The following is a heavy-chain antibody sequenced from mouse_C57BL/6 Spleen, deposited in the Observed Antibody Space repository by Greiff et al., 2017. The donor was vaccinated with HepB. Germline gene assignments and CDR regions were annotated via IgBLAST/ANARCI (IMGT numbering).Heavy chain of an antibody. CDR3: TRLRVYYGKEDYAMDY. CDR1: GYTFTDYE. CDR2: IDPETGGT. Sequence: QVQLQQSGAELVRPGASVTLSCKASGYTFTDYEMHWVKQTPVHGLEWIGAIDPETGGTAYNQKFKGKAILTADKSSSTAYMELRSLTSEDSAVYYCTRLRVYYGKEDYAMDYWGQGTSVTVSS. V-gene: IGHV1-15*01. J-gene: IGHJ4*01. D-gene: IGHD2-1*01.